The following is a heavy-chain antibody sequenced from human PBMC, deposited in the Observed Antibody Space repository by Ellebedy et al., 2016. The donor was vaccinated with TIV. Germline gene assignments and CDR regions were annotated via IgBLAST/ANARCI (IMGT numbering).Heavy chain of an antibody. CDR2: INHSGST. CDR3: ARVGLSSRAHYYYYGMDV. D-gene: IGHD6-13*01. J-gene: IGHJ6*02. Sequence: SETLSLTXAVYGGSFSGYYWSWIRQPPGKGLEWIGEINHSGSTNYNPSLKSRVTISVDTSKNQFSLKLSSVTAADTAVYYCARVGLSSRAHYYYYGMDVWGQGTTVTVSS. V-gene: IGHV4-34*01. CDR1: GGSFSGYY.